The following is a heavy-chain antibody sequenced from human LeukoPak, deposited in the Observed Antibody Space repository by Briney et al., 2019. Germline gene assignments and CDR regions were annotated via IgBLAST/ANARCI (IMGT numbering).Heavy chain of an antibody. J-gene: IGHJ4*02. CDR1: GGSFSGYX. V-gene: IGHV4-34*01. D-gene: IGHD4-17*01. Sequence: KPSETLSLTCAVYGGSFSGYXXSWXXQPXXXXXXXXXEINHSGSTNYNPSLKSPVTISVDTSKNQFSLKLSSVTAADTAVYYCARAADYGDFLIDYWGQGTLVTVSS. CDR2: INHSGST. CDR3: ARAADYGDFLIDY.